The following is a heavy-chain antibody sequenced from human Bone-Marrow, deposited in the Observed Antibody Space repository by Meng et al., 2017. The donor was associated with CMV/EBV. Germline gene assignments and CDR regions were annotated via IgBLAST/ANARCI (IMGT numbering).Heavy chain of an antibody. CDR3: ASERITMIVVAY. CDR2: ISYDGSNK. CDR1: GFTFSSYA. V-gene: IGHV3-30-3*01. J-gene: IGHJ4*02. D-gene: IGHD3-22*01. Sequence: GGSLRLSCAVSGFTFSSYAMHWVRQAPGKGLEWVAVISYDGSNKYYADSVKGRFTISRDNSKNTLYLQMNSLRAEDTAVYYCASERITMIVVAYWGQGTLVTVSS.